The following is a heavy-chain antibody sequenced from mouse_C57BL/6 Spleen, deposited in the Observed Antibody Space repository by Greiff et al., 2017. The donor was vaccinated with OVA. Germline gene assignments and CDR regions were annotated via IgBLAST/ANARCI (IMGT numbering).Heavy chain of an antibody. CDR2: IYPRDGST. J-gene: IGHJ4*01. V-gene: IGHV1-85*01. D-gene: IGHD2-2*01. CDR1: GYTFTSYD. CDR3: ARGGYYDAMDY. Sequence: QVQLKQSGPELVKPGASVKLSCKASGYTFTSYDINWVKQRPGQGLEWIGWIYPRDGSTKYNEKFKGKATLTVDTSSSTAYMELHSLTSEDSAVYFCARGGYYDAMDYWGQGTSVTVSS.